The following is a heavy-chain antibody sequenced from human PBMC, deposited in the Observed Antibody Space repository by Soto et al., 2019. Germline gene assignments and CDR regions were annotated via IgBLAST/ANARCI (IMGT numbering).Heavy chain of an antibody. Sequence: EVQLLESGGGLVQPGGSLRLSCAASGFTFSSYAMRWVRQAPGKGLEWVSGISGSGRSTYYADFVKGRFTISRDNSKNTLYLQMNTLRAEDTAVYYCAKDYYDSSGHSIFDYWGQGTLVTVSS. V-gene: IGHV3-23*01. J-gene: IGHJ4*02. CDR3: AKDYYDSSGHSIFDY. D-gene: IGHD3-22*01. CDR1: GFTFSSYA. CDR2: ISGSGRST.